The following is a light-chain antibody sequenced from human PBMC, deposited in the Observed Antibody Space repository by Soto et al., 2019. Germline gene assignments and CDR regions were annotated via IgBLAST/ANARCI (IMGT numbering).Light chain of an antibody. CDR1: SSDVGNYNL. J-gene: IGLJ1*01. CDR3: CSYAGSATYV. V-gene: IGLV2-23*01. Sequence: QSVLTQPASVSGSPGQSITISCTGTSSDVGNYNLVSWYQQHPGKAPKLMIYEDSKRPSGVSNRYSGSKSGSTASLTISGLQAEDEADYYCCSYAGSATYVFGTGTKVTVL. CDR2: EDS.